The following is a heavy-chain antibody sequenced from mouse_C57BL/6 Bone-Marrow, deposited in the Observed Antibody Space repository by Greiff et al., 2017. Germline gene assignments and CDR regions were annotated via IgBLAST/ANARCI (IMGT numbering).Heavy chain of an antibody. CDR1: GFTFSSYA. V-gene: IGHV5-4*03. Sequence: EVKVVESGGGLVKPGGSLKLSCAASGFTFSSYAMSWVRQTPEKRLEWVATISDGGSYTYYTNNVKGRFTISRDNAKNNLYLQMSHLKSEDTAVYYCARIYGSSYDYAMDYWGQGTSVTVSS. CDR3: ARIYGSSYDYAMDY. CDR2: ISDGGSYT. J-gene: IGHJ4*01. D-gene: IGHD1-1*01.